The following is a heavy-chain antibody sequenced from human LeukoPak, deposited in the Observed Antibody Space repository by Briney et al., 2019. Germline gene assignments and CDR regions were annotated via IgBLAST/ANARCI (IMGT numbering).Heavy chain of an antibody. Sequence: GGSLRLSCAASGLTFDDYAIHWVRQAPGKGLEGVSGISWNSGSIVYADSVKGRFTISRDNAKNSLYLQMNSLRAEDMALYYCAKDKGDYAFDYWGQGTLVTVSS. CDR1: GLTFDDYA. J-gene: IGHJ4*02. CDR2: ISWNSGSI. CDR3: AKDKGDYAFDY. V-gene: IGHV3-9*03. D-gene: IGHD4-17*01.